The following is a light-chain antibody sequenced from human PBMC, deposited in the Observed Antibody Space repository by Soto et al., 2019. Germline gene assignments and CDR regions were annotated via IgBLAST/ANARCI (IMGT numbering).Light chain of an antibody. Sequence: EIVMTQSPATLSVSPGERATLSCRASQGVSGNLAWYQQKPGQAPRLLIYGASTRATGIPARFSGSGSGADFILSISRLEPEDFAVYYCQQYGSSPWTFGQGTKVEFK. J-gene: IGKJ1*01. V-gene: IGKV3-15*01. CDR2: GAS. CDR3: QQYGSSPWT. CDR1: QGVSGN.